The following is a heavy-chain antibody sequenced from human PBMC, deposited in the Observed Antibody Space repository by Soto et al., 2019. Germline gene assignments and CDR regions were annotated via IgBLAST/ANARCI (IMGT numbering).Heavy chain of an antibody. V-gene: IGHV1-46*01. CDR3: LSGSSLKAYYYYGMDV. J-gene: IGHJ6*02. Sequence: ASVKVSCKASGYTFTSYYMHWVRQAPGQGLEWMGIINPSGGSTSYAQKFQGRVTMTRDTSTSTVYMELSSLRSEDTAVYYCLSGSSLKAYYYYGMDVWGQGTTVTVSS. CDR2: INPSGGST. CDR1: GYTFTSYY. D-gene: IGHD3-10*01.